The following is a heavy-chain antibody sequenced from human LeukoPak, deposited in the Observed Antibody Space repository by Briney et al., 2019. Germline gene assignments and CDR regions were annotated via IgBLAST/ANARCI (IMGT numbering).Heavy chain of an antibody. J-gene: IGHJ4*02. CDR2: ISYSGNI. CDR1: GGSISSSTYY. V-gene: IGHV4-39*01. Sequence: SETLSLTCTVSGGSISSSTYYWGWIRQPPGKVLEWIGSISYSGNIYYNPSLKSRVTISVDTSKNQFSLKLSSVTAADTAVYYCARQRRLELPDYWGQGTLVTVSS. D-gene: IGHD3-16*01. CDR3: ARQRRLELPDY.